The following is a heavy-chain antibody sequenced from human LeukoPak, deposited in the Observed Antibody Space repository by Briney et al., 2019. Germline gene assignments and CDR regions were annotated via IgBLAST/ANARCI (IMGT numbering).Heavy chain of an antibody. D-gene: IGHD2-2*01. CDR2: IVQSGRT. J-gene: IGHJ4*02. CDR3: ARGSVFMGYASFDY. V-gene: IGHV4-34*12. Sequence: SETLSLTCTVYGGSFNVYYWTWIRQPPGKGLEWMAEIVQSGRTNYSPSLESRLTLSVDTSKNQFSLKLSSVTAADTAVYYCARGSVFMGYASFDYWGQGALVTVSS. CDR1: GGSFNVYY.